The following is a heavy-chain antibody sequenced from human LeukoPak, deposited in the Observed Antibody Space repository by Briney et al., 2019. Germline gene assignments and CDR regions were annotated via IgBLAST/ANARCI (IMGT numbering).Heavy chain of an antibody. CDR2: IYYSGST. J-gene: IGHJ4*02. V-gene: IGHV4-59*01. D-gene: IGHD5-12*01. CDR3: ARPVGGSGYDYYFDY. CDR1: GGSISSYY. Sequence: SETLSLTCTVSGGSISSYYWSWIRQPPGKGLEWIGYIYYSGSTNYNPSLKSRVTISVDTSKNQFSLKLSSVTAADTAVYYCARPVGGSGYDYYFDYWGQGTLVTVSS.